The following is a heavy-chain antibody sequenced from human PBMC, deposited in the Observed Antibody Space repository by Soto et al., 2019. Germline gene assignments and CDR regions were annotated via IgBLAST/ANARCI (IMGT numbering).Heavy chain of an antibody. CDR1: GFTFSSYW. CDR3: ASAETTVRDWFDP. V-gene: IGHV3-7*01. Sequence: GGSLRLSCAASGFTFSSYWMIWVRQAPGKGLEWVANIKQDGSEKYYVDSVKGRFTISRDNAKNSLYLQMNSLRAEDTAVYYCASAETTVRDWFDPWGQGTLVTVSS. CDR2: IKQDGSEK. D-gene: IGHD4-17*01. J-gene: IGHJ5*02.